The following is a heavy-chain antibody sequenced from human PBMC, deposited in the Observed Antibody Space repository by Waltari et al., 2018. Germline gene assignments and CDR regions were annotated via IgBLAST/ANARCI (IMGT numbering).Heavy chain of an antibody. CDR1: GGSISTSSYY. J-gene: IGHJ4*02. CDR2: IHYSGST. CDR3: ARHVGEATTFDY. V-gene: IGHV4-39*01. Sequence: QLQLQESGPGLVKPSETLSLTCSVSGGSISTSSYYWGWIRQPPGKGLEWIGSIHYSGSTYYNPSLKSRVTISGDTSKNQFSLRLTSVTAADTAVYYCARHVGEATTFDYWGQGTLVTVSS. D-gene: IGHD1-26*01.